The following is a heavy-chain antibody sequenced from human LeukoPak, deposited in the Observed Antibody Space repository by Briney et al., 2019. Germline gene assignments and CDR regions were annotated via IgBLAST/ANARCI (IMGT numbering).Heavy chain of an antibody. V-gene: IGHV4-34*01. J-gene: IGHJ6*03. CDR3: ARESPRIGSSSMLSYYYYYMDV. D-gene: IGHD6-6*01. CDR1: GGSFSGYY. CDR2: INHSGST. Sequence: SETLSLTCAVYGGSFSGYYWSWIRQPPGKGLEWIGEINHSGSTNYNPSLKSRVTISVDTSKNQFSLKLSSVTAADTAVYYCARESPRIGSSSMLSYYYYYMDVWGKGATVTVSS.